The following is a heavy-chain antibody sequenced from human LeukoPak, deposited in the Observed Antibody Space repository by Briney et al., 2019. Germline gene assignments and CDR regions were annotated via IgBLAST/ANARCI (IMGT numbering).Heavy chain of an antibody. J-gene: IGHJ4*02. V-gene: IGHV1-2*02. CDR2: INPNSGGT. Sequence: ASVKVSCKASGYTFTGYYMHWVRQAPGQGLEWMGWINPNSGGTNYAQKFQGRVTMTRDTSISTAYMELSRPRSDDTAVYYCASGYYYDSSGYYAPFDYWGQGTLVTVSS. CDR3: ASGYYYDSSGYYAPFDY. CDR1: GYTFTGYY. D-gene: IGHD3-22*01.